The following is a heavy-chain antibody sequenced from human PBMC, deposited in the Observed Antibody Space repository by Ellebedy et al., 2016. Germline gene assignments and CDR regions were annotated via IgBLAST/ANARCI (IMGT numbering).Heavy chain of an antibody. D-gene: IGHD6-19*01. CDR1: GGSVSSSSYY. CDR3: AKWNGGWYAFEV. CDR2: IYYNGVT. J-gene: IGHJ3*01. Sequence: SETLSLTCSVSGGSVSSSSYYWNWIRQPPGKGLEYIGYIYYNGVTNHTPSLKSRVTMSVDTSKSQFSLRLTSVTAADTAVYYCAKWNGGWYAFEVWGQGTMVTVSS. V-gene: IGHV4-61*01.